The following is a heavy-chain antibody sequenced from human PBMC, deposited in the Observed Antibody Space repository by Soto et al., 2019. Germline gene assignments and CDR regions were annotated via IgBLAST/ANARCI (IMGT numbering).Heavy chain of an antibody. D-gene: IGHD3-16*01. Sequence: QVQLVQSGSEVKKHGASVKLSCKASGYPFTGHALHWVRQAPGQSPEWVGWINGGNGNTKYSQKLQGRVTITRDTSANTAYMELTRVRSEDTAIYYCARDDGYGWFDPWGQGSLVTVSS. V-gene: IGHV1-3*01. CDR3: ARDDGYGWFDP. CDR2: INGGNGNT. J-gene: IGHJ5*02. CDR1: GYPFTGHA.